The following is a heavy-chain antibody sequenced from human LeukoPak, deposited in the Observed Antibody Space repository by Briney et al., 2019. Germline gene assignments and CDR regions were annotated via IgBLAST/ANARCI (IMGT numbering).Heavy chain of an antibody. Sequence: SETLSLTCTVSGGSISSYYWNWIRQPPGKGLEWIGYIYYTGSTRYNPSLKSRVTISVDTSNKQFSLKLSSVTAADTAVYYCARHFLGDYYYFDYWGQGTLVTVSS. J-gene: IGHJ4*02. CDR2: IYYTGST. CDR1: GGSISSYY. V-gene: IGHV4-59*01. CDR3: ARHFLGDYYYFDY. D-gene: IGHD4-17*01.